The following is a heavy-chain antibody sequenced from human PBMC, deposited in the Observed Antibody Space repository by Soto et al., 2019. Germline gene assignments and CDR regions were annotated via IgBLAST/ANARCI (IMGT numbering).Heavy chain of an antibody. CDR3: ARAERYCSSTSCYELDY. Sequence: ASVKVSCKASGYTFTSYAMHWVRQAPGQRLEWMGWINAGNGNTKYSQKFQGRVTITRDTSASTAYMELSSLRSKDTAVYYCARAERYCSSTSCYELDYWGQGTLVTVSS. V-gene: IGHV1-3*01. D-gene: IGHD2-2*01. CDR1: GYTFTSYA. J-gene: IGHJ4*02. CDR2: INAGNGNT.